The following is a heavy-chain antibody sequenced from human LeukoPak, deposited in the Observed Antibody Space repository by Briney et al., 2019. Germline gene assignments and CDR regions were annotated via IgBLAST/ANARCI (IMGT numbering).Heavy chain of an antibody. V-gene: IGHV4-4*07. CDR1: GGSISSYY. J-gene: IGHJ3*02. D-gene: IGHD2-2*01. CDR2: IYTSGST. Sequence: SETLSLTCTVSGGSISSYYWSWIRQPAGKGLEWIGRIYTSGSTNYNPSLKSRVTMSVDTSKYQFSLKLSSVTAADTAVYYCAGTLIGYCSSTSCFIDAFDIWGQGTMVTVSP. CDR3: AGTLIGYCSSTSCFIDAFDI.